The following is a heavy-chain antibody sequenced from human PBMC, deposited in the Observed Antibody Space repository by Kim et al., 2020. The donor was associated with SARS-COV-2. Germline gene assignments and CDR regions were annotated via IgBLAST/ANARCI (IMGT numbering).Heavy chain of an antibody. CDR3: ARDATHYYGSGSLDY. V-gene: IGHV3-30*07. J-gene: IGHJ4*02. D-gene: IGHD3-10*01. Sequence: SMPSRITHSRHNSKTTLYLQMNSLRAEDTAVYYCARDATHYYGSGSLDYWGQGTLVTVSS.